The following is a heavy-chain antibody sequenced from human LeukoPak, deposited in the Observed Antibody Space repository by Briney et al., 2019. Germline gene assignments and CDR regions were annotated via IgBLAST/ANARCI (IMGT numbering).Heavy chain of an antibody. V-gene: IGHV1-8*01. CDR2: MNPNSGNT. CDR3: ARGRRYSYGYAHFDY. CDR1: GYTFTSYD. J-gene: IGHJ4*02. D-gene: IGHD5-18*01. Sequence: ASVKVSCKASGYTFTSYDINWVRQATGQGLEWMGWMNPNSGNTGYAQKFQGRVTTTRNTSISTAYMELSSLRSEDTAVYYCARGRRYSYGYAHFDYWGQGTLVTVSS.